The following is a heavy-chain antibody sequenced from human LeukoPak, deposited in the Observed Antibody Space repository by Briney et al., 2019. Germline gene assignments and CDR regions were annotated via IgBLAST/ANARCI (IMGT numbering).Heavy chain of an antibody. CDR1: GGSISSYY. J-gene: IGHJ6*03. D-gene: IGHD4-17*01. CDR2: IYTSGST. V-gene: IGHV4-4*07. Sequence: PSETLSLTCTVSGGSISSYYWSWIRQPAGKGLEWIGRIYTSGSTNYNPSLKSRVTMSVDTPKNQFSLKLSSVTAADTAVYYCARQSTVTKGVGYYYYYMDVWGKGTTVTVSS. CDR3: ARQSTVTKGVGYYYYYMDV.